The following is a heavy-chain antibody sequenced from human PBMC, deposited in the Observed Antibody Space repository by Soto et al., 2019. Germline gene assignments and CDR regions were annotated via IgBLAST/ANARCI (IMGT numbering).Heavy chain of an antibody. V-gene: IGHV1-18*01. D-gene: IGHD4-17*01. J-gene: IGHJ4*02. Sequence: GASVKVSCQASGYTFTSYGISWVRQAPGQGLEWMGWISAYNGNTNYAQKLQGRVTMTTDTSTSTAYMELRSLRSDDTAVYYCARDYYPAYGDYVKVFFDYWGQGTLVTVSS. CDR1: GYTFTSYG. CDR2: ISAYNGNT. CDR3: ARDYYPAYGDYVKVFFDY.